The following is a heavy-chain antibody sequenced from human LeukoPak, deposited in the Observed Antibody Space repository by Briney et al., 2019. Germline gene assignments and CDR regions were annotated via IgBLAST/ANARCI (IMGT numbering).Heavy chain of an antibody. D-gene: IGHD1-26*01. J-gene: IGHJ4*02. Sequence: SVTVSCKASGGTFSSYAISWVRQAPGQGLEWMGGIIPIFGTANYAQKFQGRVTITADESTSTAYMELSSLRSEDTAVYYCASYSYPEWELLGYWGQGTLVTVSS. CDR3: ASYSYPEWELLGY. CDR2: IIPIFGTA. CDR1: GGTFSSYA. V-gene: IGHV1-69*13.